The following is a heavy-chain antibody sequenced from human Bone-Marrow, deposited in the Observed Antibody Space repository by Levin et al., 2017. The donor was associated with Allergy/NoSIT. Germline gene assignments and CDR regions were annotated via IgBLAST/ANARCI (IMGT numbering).Heavy chain of an antibody. CDR3: ARIGGVFDFWSGENWFDA. V-gene: IGHV3-21*01. D-gene: IGHD3-3*01. CDR2: ITRRSDYM. J-gene: IGHJ5*02. CDR1: GFNFSTYN. Sequence: GESLKISCAASGFNFSTYNMNWVRQTPGKGLEWVSSITRRSDYMYYADSVKGRFIISRDNAKNSLFLQMNSLRVDDTAVYYCARIGGVFDFWSGENWFDAWGQGILVTVSS.